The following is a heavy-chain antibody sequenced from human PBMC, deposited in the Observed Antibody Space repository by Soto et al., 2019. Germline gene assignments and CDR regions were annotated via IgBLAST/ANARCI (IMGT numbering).Heavy chain of an antibody. J-gene: IGHJ4*02. CDR2: ISYNGSEK. Sequence: ESGGGVVQPGRSLRLSCAASGFTFSSSGMHWVRQAPGKGLEWVSVISYNGSEKYYADSVKGRFTISRDNSRNTLYLQMDSLSAEDTAVYYCAKDQGWVNYFDYWGQGTLVTVSS. D-gene: IGHD1-26*01. CDR3: AKDQGWVNYFDY. CDR1: GFTFSSSG. V-gene: IGHV3-30*18.